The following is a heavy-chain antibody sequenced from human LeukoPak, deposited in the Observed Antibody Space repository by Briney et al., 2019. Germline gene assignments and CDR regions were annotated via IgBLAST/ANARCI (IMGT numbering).Heavy chain of an antibody. Sequence: PGGSLRLSCAASGFSVNNYTMNWVRQAPGKGLEWVSSISGSSGYIYYADSVKGRFTISRDNAKNSLYLQMNSLRDEDTAVYYCARGRSSGWYGDYFYYWGQGTLVTVSS. CDR3: ARGRSSGWYGDYFYY. J-gene: IGHJ4*02. CDR1: GFSVNNYT. D-gene: IGHD6-19*01. CDR2: ISGSSGYI. V-gene: IGHV3-21*01.